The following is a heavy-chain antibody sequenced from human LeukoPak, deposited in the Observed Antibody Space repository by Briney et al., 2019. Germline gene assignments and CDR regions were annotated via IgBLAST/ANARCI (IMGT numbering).Heavy chain of an antibody. CDR1: GGSISSYY. Sequence: SETLSLTCTVSGGSISSYYWRWIRQPAGKGLEWIGRIYTRGSSNYNPSLKSRVTMSVDTSKNQFSLKLSSVTAADTAVYYCARDSQLWSPLLYFDYWGQGTLVTVSS. D-gene: IGHD3-10*01. V-gene: IGHV4-4*07. CDR3: ARDSQLWSPLLYFDY. J-gene: IGHJ4*02. CDR2: IYTRGSS.